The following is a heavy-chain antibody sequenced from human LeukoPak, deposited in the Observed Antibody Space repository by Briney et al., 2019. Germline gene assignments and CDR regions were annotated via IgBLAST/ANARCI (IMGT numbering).Heavy chain of an antibody. J-gene: IGHJ6*03. CDR3: AIDRRWYQLPQLRDYYYMDV. Sequence: GGSLRLSCAASGFTFSSYGMSWVRQAPGKGLEWVANIKQDGSEKYYVDSVKGRFTISRDNAKNSVDLQMNSLRVEDTAVYYCAIDRRWYQLPQLRDYYYMDVWGKGTTVTVSS. CDR1: GFTFSSYG. D-gene: IGHD2-2*01. V-gene: IGHV3-7*01. CDR2: IKQDGSEK.